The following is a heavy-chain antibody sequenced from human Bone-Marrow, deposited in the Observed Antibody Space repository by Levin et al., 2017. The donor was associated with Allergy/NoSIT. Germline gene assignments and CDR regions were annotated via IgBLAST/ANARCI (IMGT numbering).Heavy chain of an antibody. CDR1: GTSFSSGGYS. V-gene: IGHV4-30-2*06. J-gene: IGHJ3*01. CDR3: ARICSSTSCQNDFEV. D-gene: IGHD2-2*01. Sequence: SQTLSLTCSVPGTSFSSGGYSWNWIRQSPGKGLEWIGSFYDRGNTYSNPSLKSRVTISVDRSKNDFSLKLSSVTAADTAVYYCARICSSTSCQNDFEVWGKGTMVIVSS. CDR2: FYDRGNT.